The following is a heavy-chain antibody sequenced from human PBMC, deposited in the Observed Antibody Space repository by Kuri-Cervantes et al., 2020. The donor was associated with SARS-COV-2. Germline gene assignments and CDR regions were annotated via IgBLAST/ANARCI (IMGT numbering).Heavy chain of an antibody. CDR2: ISSSSSTI. J-gene: IGHJ4*02. V-gene: IGHV3-48*01. D-gene: IGHD2-15*01. CDR3: ARVKGISLDY. Sequence: ETLSLTCAASGFTFSSYSMNWVRQAPGKGLGWVSYISSSSSTIYYADSVKGRFTISRDNAKNSLYLQMNSLRAEDTAVYYCARVKGISLDYWGQGTLVTVSS. CDR1: GFTFSSYS.